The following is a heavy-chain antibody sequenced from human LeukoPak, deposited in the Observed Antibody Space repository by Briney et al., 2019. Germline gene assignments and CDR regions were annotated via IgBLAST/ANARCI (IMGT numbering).Heavy chain of an antibody. Sequence: PGGSLRLSCAASGFTFSSYWMHWVRQAPGKGLEWVSGISWNSGSIGYADSVKGRFTISRDNAKNSLYLQMNSLRAEDMALYYCAKDNQDYYDSSGYFDYWGQGTLVTVSS. CDR3: AKDNQDYYDSSGYFDY. CDR1: GFTFSSYW. V-gene: IGHV3-9*03. CDR2: ISWNSGSI. J-gene: IGHJ4*02. D-gene: IGHD3-22*01.